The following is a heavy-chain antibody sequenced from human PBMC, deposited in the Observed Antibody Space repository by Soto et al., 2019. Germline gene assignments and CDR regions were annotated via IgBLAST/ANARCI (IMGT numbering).Heavy chain of an antibody. CDR2: IWYDGSNK. CDR3: ARDQVGDYIWGSYRGAYDI. J-gene: IGHJ3*02. V-gene: IGHV3-33*01. Sequence: QVQLVESGGGVVQPGRSLRLSCAASGFTFSSYGMHWVRQAPGKGLEWVAVIWYDGSNKYYADSVKGRFTISRDNSKNTLYLQINSRRSEDTAVYYCARDQVGDYIWGSYRGAYDIWGQGTMVTVSS. D-gene: IGHD3-16*02. CDR1: GFTFSSYG.